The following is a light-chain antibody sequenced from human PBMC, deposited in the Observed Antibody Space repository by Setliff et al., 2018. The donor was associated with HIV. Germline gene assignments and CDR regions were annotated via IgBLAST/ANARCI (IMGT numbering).Light chain of an antibody. CDR3: QVWDSSSDHYV. CDR1: NIGSKS. J-gene: IGLJ1*01. V-gene: IGLV3-21*04. CDR2: YDS. Sequence: SYALTQPPSVSVAPGKTARITCGGNNIGSKSVHWHQQKPGQAPVLVIYYDSDRPSGIPERFSGSNSGNTATLTISRVGAGDEADYYCQVWDSSSDHYVFGTGTKV.